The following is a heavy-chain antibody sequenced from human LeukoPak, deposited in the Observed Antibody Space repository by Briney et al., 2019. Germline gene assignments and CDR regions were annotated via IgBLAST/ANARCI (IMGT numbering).Heavy chain of an antibody. J-gene: IGHJ1*01. V-gene: IGHV3-7*01. CDR2: INFDGSEK. CDR1: GFTFANYW. CDR3: ARDGDSGWSLSH. Sequence: GGSLRLSCAASGFTFANYWMDWVRQAPAKGLEWVAIINFDGSEKYYADSLKGRFTISRDNAEKSLYLQMNSLRAEDTALYYCARDGDSGWSLSHWGQGTLVTVSS. D-gene: IGHD6-13*01.